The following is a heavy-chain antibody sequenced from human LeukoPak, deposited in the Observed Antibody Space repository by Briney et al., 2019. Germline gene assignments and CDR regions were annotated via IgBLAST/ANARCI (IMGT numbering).Heavy chain of an antibody. J-gene: IGHJ4*02. Sequence: SQTLSLTCAVSGGSISSGGYSWSWIRQPPGKGLEWIGYIYHSGSTYYNPSLKSRVTISVDRSKNQFSLKLSSVTAADTAVYYCASGGGGGSGWADFDYWGQGTLVTVSS. D-gene: IGHD6-19*01. CDR1: GGSISSGGYS. CDR2: IYHSGST. CDR3: ASGGGGGSGWADFDY. V-gene: IGHV4-30-2*01.